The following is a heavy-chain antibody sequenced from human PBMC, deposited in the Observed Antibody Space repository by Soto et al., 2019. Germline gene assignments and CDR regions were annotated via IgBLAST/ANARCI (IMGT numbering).Heavy chain of an antibody. CDR2: IRSKAYGGTT. Sequence: SLRLSCTSSVCTFGDYAMSCVRHSPGKWLEWVGFIRSKAYGGTTEYAASVKGRFTISRDDSKSIAYLQMNSLKTEDTAVYYCTIYYYDSSGYFPLVHWGQGTLVSVSS. D-gene: IGHD3-22*01. J-gene: IGHJ4*02. CDR1: VCTFGDYA. V-gene: IGHV3-49*04. CDR3: TIYYYDSSGYFPLVH.